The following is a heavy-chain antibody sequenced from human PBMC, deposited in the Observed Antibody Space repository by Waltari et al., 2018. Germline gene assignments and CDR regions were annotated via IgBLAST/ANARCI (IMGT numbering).Heavy chain of an antibody. D-gene: IGHD3-3*01. J-gene: IGHJ4*02. CDR1: GYIFTDYY. CDR3: ASWSAPFDY. V-gene: IGHV1-2*02. CDR2: INPNSGGT. Sequence: QVKLVQSGAEVKRPGASVKVSCQASGYIFTDYYMHWVRQAPGQGLEWMGWINPNSGGTNYAQKFQGRVIMTRDTSIGTVYMELSSLQSDDTAIYYCASWSAPFDYWGQGTLVTVSS.